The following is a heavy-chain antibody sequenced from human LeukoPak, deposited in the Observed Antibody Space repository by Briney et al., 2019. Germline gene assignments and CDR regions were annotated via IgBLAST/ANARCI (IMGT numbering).Heavy chain of an antibody. CDR2: ISSSGSTI. Sequence: GGSLRLSCAASGFTFSSYEMNWVRQAPGKGLEWVSYISSSGSTIYYADSVKGRFTISRDNAKNSLYLQMNSLRAEDTAVYYYARPMGRHDLWGDGYWGQGTLVTVSS. CDR1: GFTFSSYE. J-gene: IGHJ4*02. CDR3: ARPMGRHDLWGDGY. D-gene: IGHD3/OR15-3a*01. V-gene: IGHV3-48*03.